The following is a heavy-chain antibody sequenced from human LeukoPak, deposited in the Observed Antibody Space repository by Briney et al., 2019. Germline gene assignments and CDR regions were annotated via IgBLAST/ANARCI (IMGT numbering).Heavy chain of an antibody. Sequence: GGSLRLSCAASGFTFSSYAMHWVRQAPGKGLEWVAVISYDGSNKYYADSVKGRFTISRDNSKNTLYLQMDSLRAEDTAVYYCARDSDYGDYLTSAEYFQHWGQGTLVTVSS. CDR1: GFTFSSYA. V-gene: IGHV3-30-3*01. D-gene: IGHD4-17*01. CDR2: ISYDGSNK. J-gene: IGHJ1*01. CDR3: ARDSDYGDYLTSAEYFQH.